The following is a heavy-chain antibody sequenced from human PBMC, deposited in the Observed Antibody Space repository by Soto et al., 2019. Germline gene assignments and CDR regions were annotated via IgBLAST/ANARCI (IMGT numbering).Heavy chain of an antibody. CDR3: ARVRFGEWGYAMDV. J-gene: IGHJ6*02. CDR1: GLTFSDCS. CDR2: ISSSGSSI. D-gene: IGHD3-10*01. Sequence: QVQLVESGGGLVKPGGSLRLSCAASGLTFSDCSMNWIRQAPGKGLEWVSYISSSGSSINYADSVKGRFTISRDNAKNSLYLQMNSLRAEDTAMYYCARVRFGEWGYAMDVWGQGTTVTVSS. V-gene: IGHV3-11*01.